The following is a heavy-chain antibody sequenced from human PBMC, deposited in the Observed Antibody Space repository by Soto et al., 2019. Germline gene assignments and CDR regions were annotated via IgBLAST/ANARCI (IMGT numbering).Heavy chain of an antibody. Sequence: PSETLSLTCAVSVGSISSSNCWIWVRQPPWKGLVWIGEIYHSGSTNYNPSLKSRVTISLYKSKNQFSLKLRSVTAADTAVYYCAMGVTSTGWLEPWGQGFMLAVSS. V-gene: IGHV4-4*02. D-gene: IGHD1-26*01. CDR1: VGSISSSNC. J-gene: IGHJ5*02. CDR2: IYHSGST. CDR3: AMGVTSTGWLEP.